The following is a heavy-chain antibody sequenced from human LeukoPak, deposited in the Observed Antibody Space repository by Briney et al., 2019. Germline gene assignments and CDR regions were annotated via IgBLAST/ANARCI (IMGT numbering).Heavy chain of an antibody. Sequence: PGRSLRLSCAASGFTFSSYGMHWVRQAPGKGLEWVANIKVDETQKDYADSVQGRFTISRDNAKSSVYLQMNNLRAEDTALYYCARHATWAFDSWGQGTLVTVSS. CDR3: ARHATWAFDS. CDR2: IKVDETQK. J-gene: IGHJ4*02. D-gene: IGHD7-27*01. CDR1: GFTFSSYG. V-gene: IGHV3-7*01.